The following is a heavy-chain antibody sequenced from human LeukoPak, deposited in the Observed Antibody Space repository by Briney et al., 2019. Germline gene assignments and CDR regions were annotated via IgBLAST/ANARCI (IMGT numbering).Heavy chain of an antibody. CDR3: ARDSSSTAGYWYFDL. D-gene: IGHD6-13*01. CDR1: GITFSSYS. J-gene: IGHJ2*01. CDR2: IYSGGST. V-gene: IGHV3-66*01. Sequence: GGSLRLSCVASGITFSSYSMNWVRQAPGKGLEWVSVIYSGGSTYYADSVKGRFTISRDNSKNTLYLQMNSLRAEDTAVYYCARDSSSTAGYWYFDLWGRGTLVTVSS.